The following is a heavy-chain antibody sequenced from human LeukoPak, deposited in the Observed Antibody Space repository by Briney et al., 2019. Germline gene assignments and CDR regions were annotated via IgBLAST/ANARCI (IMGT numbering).Heavy chain of an antibody. V-gene: IGHV4-39*07. J-gene: IGHJ4*02. CDR2: INRNGGI. Sequence: SETLSLTCTVSGGSISAISGGPYYWGWIRQPPGKRPEWIGEINRNGGINYNPSLQSRVTISVDTSNNQFSLRLSSVTAADTAVYYCARGNSGSDSGGFEYWGQGSLLTVSS. D-gene: IGHD5-12*01. CDR3: ARGNSGSDSGGFEY. CDR1: GGSISAISGGPYY.